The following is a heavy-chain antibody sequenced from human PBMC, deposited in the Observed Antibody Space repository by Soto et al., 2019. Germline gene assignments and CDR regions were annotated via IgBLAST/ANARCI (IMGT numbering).Heavy chain of an antibody. V-gene: IGHV3-7*01. J-gene: IGHJ4*02. CDR3: ARDPVCSGGSCYDY. CDR2: IKQDGSEI. Sequence: EVQLVESGGGLVQPGGSLRLSCAASGFTFSRYWMTWVRQATGKGLEWVANIKQDGSEIYYVDSVKGRFTISRDNAENSLYLQMNRLRAEDTAVYYCARDPVCSGGSCYDYWGQGTLVTVSS. D-gene: IGHD2-15*01. CDR1: GFTFSRYW.